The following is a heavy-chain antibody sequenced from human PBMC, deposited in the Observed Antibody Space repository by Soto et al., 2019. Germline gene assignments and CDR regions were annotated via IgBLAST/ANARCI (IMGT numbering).Heavy chain of an antibody. V-gene: IGHV4-34*01. Sequence: SETLSLTCAVYGGSFSGYYWSWIRQPPGKGLEWIGEINHSGSTNYNPSLKSRVTISVDTSKNQFSLKLSSVTAADTAVYYCARGTAVAAARPTDRNWFDPWGQGTLVTVSS. J-gene: IGHJ5*02. CDR3: ARGTAVAAARPTDRNWFDP. D-gene: IGHD6-13*01. CDR2: INHSGST. CDR1: GGSFSGYY.